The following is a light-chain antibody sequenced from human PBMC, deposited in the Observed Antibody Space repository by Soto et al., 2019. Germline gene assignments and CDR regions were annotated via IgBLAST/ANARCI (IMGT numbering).Light chain of an antibody. V-gene: IGKV3-20*01. CDR1: QSVSSSY. J-gene: IGKJ1*01. Sequence: EIVLTQSPGTLSLSPGERATLSCRASQSVSSSYLAWYQQKLGQAPSLLIYGASSRATGIPDRFSGSGSGTEFTLTISRLEPEDFAVYYCQQYGSSPWTFGQGTKVEIK. CDR3: QQYGSSPWT. CDR2: GAS.